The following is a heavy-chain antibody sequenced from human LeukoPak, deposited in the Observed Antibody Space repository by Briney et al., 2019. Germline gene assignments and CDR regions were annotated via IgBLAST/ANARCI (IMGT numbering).Heavy chain of an antibody. D-gene: IGHD6-13*01. J-gene: IGHJ1*01. Sequence: SETLSLTCTVSGGSINNYYWSWIRQPPGKGLEWIGYIYNSGSTNYNPSLKSRVTISVDTSKNQFSLKLSSVTAADTAVYYCARDGSSRAFQHWGQGTLVTVSS. V-gene: IGHV4-59*01. CDR2: IYNSGST. CDR1: GGSINNYY. CDR3: ARDGSSRAFQH.